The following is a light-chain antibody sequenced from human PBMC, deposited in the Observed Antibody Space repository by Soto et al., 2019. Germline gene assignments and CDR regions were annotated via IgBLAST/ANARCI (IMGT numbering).Light chain of an antibody. V-gene: IGKV3-20*01. CDR1: QSISSNY. Sequence: EIVLTQSPGTLSLSPGERATLSCRASQSISSNYLAWYQQKPGQAPRLLIYGASTRATGIPDSFSGSGSGTDFTFTISRLEPEDFAVYYCQQYGSSPQTFGQGTKVDIK. CDR2: GAS. J-gene: IGKJ1*01. CDR3: QQYGSSPQT.